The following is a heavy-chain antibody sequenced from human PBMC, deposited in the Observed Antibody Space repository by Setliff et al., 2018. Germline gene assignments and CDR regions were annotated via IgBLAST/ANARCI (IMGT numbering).Heavy chain of an antibody. Sequence: ASVKVSCKASGYTFTDYYVHWVRQAPGQGLQWMGWINANSGGTKYAQKFQGWVTMTRDTSLTTAYMEVSSLNSDDTAVYYCARDLGGIWKTYFDYWSQGTLVTVSS. CDR3: ARDLGGIWKTYFDY. J-gene: IGHJ4*02. CDR2: INANSGGT. CDR1: GYTFTDYY. D-gene: IGHD1-1*01. V-gene: IGHV1-2*04.